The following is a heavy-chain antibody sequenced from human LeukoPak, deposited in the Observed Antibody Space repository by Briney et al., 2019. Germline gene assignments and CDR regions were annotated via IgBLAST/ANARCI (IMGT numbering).Heavy chain of an antibody. CDR3: ARHARVAGFDY. CDR2: ISSSSSTI. Sequence: PGGSLRLSCAASGFTFSSYSMNWVRQAPGKGLEWVSYISSSSSTIYYADSVKGRFTISRDNAKNSLYLQMNSLRAEDTAVYYCARHARVAGFDYWGLGTLVTVSS. V-gene: IGHV3-48*01. D-gene: IGHD6-19*01. J-gene: IGHJ4*02. CDR1: GFTFSSYS.